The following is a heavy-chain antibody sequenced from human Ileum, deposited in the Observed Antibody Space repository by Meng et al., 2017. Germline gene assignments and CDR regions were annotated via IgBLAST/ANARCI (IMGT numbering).Heavy chain of an antibody. CDR1: GYTFINNA. V-gene: IGHV1-3*01. CDR2: INAGIGDT. D-gene: IGHD1-26*01. J-gene: IGHJ4*02. CDR3: ARDRGATYSFDY. Sequence: QVQLVQSGAEVKKPGPSVKLSCKASGYTFINNALHWMRQAPGQRLVWVGWINAGIGDTKYSQNLQGRVTITRDTSASTTYMELRSLKSEDTATYYCARDRGATYSFDYWGQGTLVTVSS.